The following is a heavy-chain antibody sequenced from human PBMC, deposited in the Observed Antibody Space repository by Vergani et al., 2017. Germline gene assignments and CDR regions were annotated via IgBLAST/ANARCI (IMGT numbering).Heavy chain of an antibody. D-gene: IGHD3-22*01. CDR2: IDPSDSYT. CDR3: ARVGWSYYDSSGYYYAPGGWFDP. V-gene: IGHV5-10-1*03. CDR1: GYSFTRYW. J-gene: IGHJ5*02. Sequence: EVQLVQSGAEVKKPGESLRISCKGPGYSFTRYWISWVRQMPGKGLEWMGRIDPSDSYTNYSPSFQGHVTISADKSISTAYLQWSSLKASDTAMYYCARVGWSYYDSSGYYYAPGGWFDPWGQGTLVTVSS.